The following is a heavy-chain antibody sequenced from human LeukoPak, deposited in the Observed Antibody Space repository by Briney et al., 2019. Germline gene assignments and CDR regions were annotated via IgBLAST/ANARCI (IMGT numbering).Heavy chain of an antibody. CDR1: GFSFNKYD. V-gene: IGHV3-30*18. J-gene: IGHJ4*02. D-gene: IGHD3-10*01. Sequence: PGGSLRLSCAVSGFSFNKYDMHWVRQAPGKGLEWVAVISYDGSNKYYADSVKGRFTISRDNSKNTLYLQMNSLRAEDTAVYYCAKDSHYGSGSYYNPPSYFDYWGQGTLVTVSS. CDR3: AKDSHYGSGSYYNPPSYFDY. CDR2: ISYDGSNK.